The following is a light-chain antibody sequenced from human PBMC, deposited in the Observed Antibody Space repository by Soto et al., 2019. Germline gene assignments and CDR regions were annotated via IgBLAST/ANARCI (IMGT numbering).Light chain of an antibody. CDR2: EVS. CDR3: FSYTRSGNYV. J-gene: IGLJ1*01. CDR1: SSDVGNYKY. V-gene: IGLV2-14*01. Sequence: QSALTQPASVSGSPGQSITISCTGTSSDVGNYKYVSWYQQHPGKAPKLMIYEVSNRPSGVSNRFSGSKSGNTASLTISGLQAEDETHYYCFSYTRSGNYVFGNGTKLTV.